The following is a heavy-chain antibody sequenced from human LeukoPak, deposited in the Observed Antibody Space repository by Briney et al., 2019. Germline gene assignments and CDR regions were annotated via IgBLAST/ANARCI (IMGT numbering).Heavy chain of an antibody. Sequence: GGSLRLSCAASGFTFSSYSMNWVRQAPGKGLEWVSYISSSSSTIYYADSVKGRFTISRDNAKNSLYLQMNSLRAEDTAVYYCAKVKSGYLIDYWGQGTLVTVSS. CDR2: ISSSSSTI. D-gene: IGHD3-22*01. CDR3: AKVKSGYLIDY. CDR1: GFTFSSYS. V-gene: IGHV3-48*04. J-gene: IGHJ4*02.